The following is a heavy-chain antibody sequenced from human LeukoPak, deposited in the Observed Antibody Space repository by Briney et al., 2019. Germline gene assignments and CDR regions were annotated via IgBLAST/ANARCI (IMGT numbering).Heavy chain of an antibody. CDR1: GFTFGDYA. Sequence: GGSLRLSCTASGFTFGDYAMTWVRQAPGKGLEWVGFIRSKTYGGTTEHAASVKGRFTISRDDSKSIAYLQMNSRKTEDTAVYYWTRVWYSGSYPRVCDNWGQGSLVIVFS. V-gene: IGHV3-49*04. CDR2: IRSKTYGGTT. D-gene: IGHD1-26*01. CDR3: TRVWYSGSYPRVCDN. J-gene: IGHJ4*02.